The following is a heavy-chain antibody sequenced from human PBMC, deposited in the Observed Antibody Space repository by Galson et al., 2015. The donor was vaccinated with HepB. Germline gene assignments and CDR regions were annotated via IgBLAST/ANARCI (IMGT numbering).Heavy chain of an antibody. CDR2: ICGSGTTT. CDR1: GFTFSSYA. Sequence: SLRLSCAASGFTFSSYAMTWVRQAPAKGLEWVSTICGSGTTTYYADSMKGRFTMSRDNSKNTVYLQMNSLRVEDTALYYCAKGWEAAAGTNGMDVCGQGTTVTVFS. V-gene: IGHV3-23*01. D-gene: IGHD6-13*01. J-gene: IGHJ6*02. CDR3: AKGWEAAAGTNGMDV.